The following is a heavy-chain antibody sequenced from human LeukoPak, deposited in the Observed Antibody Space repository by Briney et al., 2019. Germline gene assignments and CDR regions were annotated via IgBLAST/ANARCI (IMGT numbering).Heavy chain of an antibody. CDR1: GYSFTSYW. J-gene: IGHJ4*02. CDR3: ARQAATIHPPDDY. CDR2: IFPGDSDI. D-gene: IGHD6-25*01. Sequence: PGESLKISCKGSGYSFTSYWIGWVRPMPGKGLEWMGIIFPGDSDIRYSPSFQGQVTMSADKSISTAYLQWSSLKASDTAMYYCARQAATIHPPDDYWGQGTLVTVSS. V-gene: IGHV5-51*01.